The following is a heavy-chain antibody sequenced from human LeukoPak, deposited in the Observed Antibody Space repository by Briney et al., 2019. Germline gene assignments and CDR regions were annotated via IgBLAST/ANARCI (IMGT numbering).Heavy chain of an antibody. J-gene: IGHJ4*02. V-gene: IGHV3-33*01. D-gene: IGHD6-19*01. Sequence: PGRSLRLSCAASGFTFSSYGMHWVRQAPGKGLEWVAVIWYDGSNKHYADSVKGRFTISRDNSKNTLYLQMNSLRAEDTAVYYCARNLGSSVGWYVDYWGQGTLVTVSS. CDR2: IWYDGSNK. CDR1: GFTFSSYG. CDR3: ARNLGSSVGWYVDY.